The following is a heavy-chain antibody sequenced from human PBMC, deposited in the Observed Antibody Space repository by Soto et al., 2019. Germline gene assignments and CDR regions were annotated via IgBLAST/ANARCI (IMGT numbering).Heavy chain of an antibody. Sequence: SETLSLTCAVSGASFSGTYWSWIRQAPGKGLEWIGYAYHSGTTVYNPSLKSRVSISVDTSKKRVSLRLNSVTAADTAVYYCAVWSALTQYYFDSWGHGTLVTVSS. CDR2: AYHSGTT. V-gene: IGHV4-59*13. CDR3: AVWSALTQYYFDS. J-gene: IGHJ4*01. CDR1: GASFSGTY. D-gene: IGHD3-3*01.